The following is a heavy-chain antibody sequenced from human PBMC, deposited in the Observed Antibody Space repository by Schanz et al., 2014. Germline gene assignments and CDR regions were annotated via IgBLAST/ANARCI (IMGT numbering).Heavy chain of an antibody. V-gene: IGHV3-33*06. D-gene: IGHD3-22*01. J-gene: IGHJ4*02. Sequence: QVPLGESGGGVVQPGRSLRLSCAASGFTFRSYGMHWVRQAPGKGLEWVALISYDGSSKNHADSVQGRFTISRDNSKNTLYLQMNSLRSDDTAIYFCAKDAAYYDSVIFPDHWGQGTLVTVSS. CDR2: ISYDGSSK. CDR3: AKDAAYYDSVIFPDH. CDR1: GFTFRSYG.